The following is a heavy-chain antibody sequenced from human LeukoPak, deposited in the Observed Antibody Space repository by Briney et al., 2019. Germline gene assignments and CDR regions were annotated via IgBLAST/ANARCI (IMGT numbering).Heavy chain of an antibody. V-gene: IGHV3-66*01. Sequence: GGSLRLSCAASGFTVSSNYMSWVRQAPGKGLEWVSVIYSGGSTYYADSVKGRFTISRDNSKNTLYLQMNSLRAEDTAVYYCARAFSGGGAYYYYYMDVWGKGTTVTISS. CDR3: ARAFSGGGAYYYYYMDV. CDR2: IYSGGST. D-gene: IGHD1-26*01. J-gene: IGHJ6*03. CDR1: GFTVSSNY.